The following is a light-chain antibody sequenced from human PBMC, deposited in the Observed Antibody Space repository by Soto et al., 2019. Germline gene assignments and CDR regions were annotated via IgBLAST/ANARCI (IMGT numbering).Light chain of an antibody. Sequence: DIQMTQSPSTLSASVGDRVTITCRASQSISSWLAWYQQKPGKAPKLLIYKASSLESGVPSRFSGSGSGTEFTLAISSLQPVNSANYYGQKTKDNWTFGQGT. J-gene: IGKJ1*01. V-gene: IGKV1-5*03. CDR3: QKTKDNWT. CDR1: QSISSW. CDR2: KAS.